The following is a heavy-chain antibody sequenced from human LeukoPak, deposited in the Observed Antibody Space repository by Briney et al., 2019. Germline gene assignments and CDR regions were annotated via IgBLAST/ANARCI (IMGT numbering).Heavy chain of an antibody. V-gene: IGHV4-4*07. J-gene: IGHJ6*02. D-gene: IGHD2-2*01. CDR3: ASSFAVAGFYHGMDV. CDR2: ICTGGNT. Sequence: SETLSLTCTVSGGSISSYYWSWIRQPAGKGLEWIGRICTGGNTNYNPSLKSRVTLSVDTSKKQFSLKLTSVTAADTAMYYCASSFAVAGFYHGMDVWGQGTTVTVSS. CDR1: GGSISSYY.